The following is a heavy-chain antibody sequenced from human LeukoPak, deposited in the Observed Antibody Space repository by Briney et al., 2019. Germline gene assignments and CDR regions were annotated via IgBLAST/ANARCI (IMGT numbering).Heavy chain of an antibody. J-gene: IGHJ4*02. CDR2: MNPNSGNT. CDR1: GYTFASYD. CDR3: ARGRIVPAAIRFYY. Sequence: ASVKVSCKASGYTFASYDINWVRQATGQGLEWMGWMNPNSGNTGYAQKFQGRVTMTRNTSISTAYMELSSLRSEDTAVYYCARGRIVPAAIRFYYWGQGTLVTVSS. V-gene: IGHV1-8*01. D-gene: IGHD2-2*01.